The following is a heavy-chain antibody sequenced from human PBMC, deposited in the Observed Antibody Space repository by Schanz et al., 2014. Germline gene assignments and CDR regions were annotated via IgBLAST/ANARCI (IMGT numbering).Heavy chain of an antibody. CDR2: IYSSGST. D-gene: IGHD2-2*01. J-gene: IGHJ4*02. CDR1: GFTVSNSY. CDR3: AKVAPAATYLDS. V-gene: IGHV3-53*01. Sequence: EVQLVDSGGGLVQPGGSLRLSCAASGFTVSNSYIHWVRQAPGKGLEWVSTIYSSGSTYYADSVKGRFTISRDNAKNSLFLQMNSLSAEDTAVYYCAKVAPAATYLDSWGLGTLVTVSS.